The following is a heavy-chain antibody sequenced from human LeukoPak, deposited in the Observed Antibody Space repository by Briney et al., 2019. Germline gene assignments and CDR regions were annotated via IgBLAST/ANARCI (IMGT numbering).Heavy chain of an antibody. CDR3: ANGGPTLGYCSGGSCYPYYYYYGMDV. D-gene: IGHD2-15*01. CDR1: GASVSSASY. Sequence: SETLSLTCTVSGASVSSASYWTWIRQPPGKGVEWIAHIYNGVNTNYNPSLKSRVTISVDTSKNQFSLRLNSVTAADTAVYYCANGGPTLGYCSGGSCYPYYYYYGMDVWGQGTTVTVSS. V-gene: IGHV4-61*01. CDR2: IYNGVNT. J-gene: IGHJ6*02.